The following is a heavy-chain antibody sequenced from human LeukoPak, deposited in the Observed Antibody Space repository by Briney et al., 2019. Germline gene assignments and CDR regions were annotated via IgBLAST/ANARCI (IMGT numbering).Heavy chain of an antibody. J-gene: IGHJ5*02. Sequence: ASVKVSCKASGYTFTSYYMHWVRQAPGQGLEWMGLINPSGGSTSYAQKFQGRVTMTRDMSTSTVYMELSSLRSEDTAVYYCARDGTDYDFWSGYFHTRWFDPWGQGTLVTVSS. CDR2: INPSGGST. V-gene: IGHV1-46*01. CDR1: GYTFTSYY. CDR3: ARDGTDYDFWSGYFHTRWFDP. D-gene: IGHD3-3*01.